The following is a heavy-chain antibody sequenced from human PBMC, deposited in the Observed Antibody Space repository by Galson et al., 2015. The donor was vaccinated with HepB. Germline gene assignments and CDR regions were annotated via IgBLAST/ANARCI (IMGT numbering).Heavy chain of an antibody. D-gene: IGHD7-27*01. CDR1: GYTFTGYY. Sequence: SVKVSCKASGYTFTGYYMHWVRQAPGQGLEWMGWINPNSGGTNYAQKFQGRVTMTRDTSISTAYMELSRLRSDDTAVYYCARLVKPGDFRVGADYWGQGTLVTVSS. V-gene: IGHV1-2*02. CDR2: INPNSGGT. CDR3: ARLVKPGDFRVGADY. J-gene: IGHJ4*02.